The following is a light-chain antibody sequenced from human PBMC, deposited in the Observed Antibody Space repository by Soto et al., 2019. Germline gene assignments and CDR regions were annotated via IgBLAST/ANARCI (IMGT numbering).Light chain of an antibody. CDR3: GSYTCRSTYV. J-gene: IGLJ1*01. Sequence: QSVLTQPASVSGSPGQSITISCTGTSSDVGGYNHVAWYQQHPGEAPTLMIYDVSNRPSGVSNRFSGSKSGNTASLTISGLQAEDEADYYCGSYTCRSTYVFGTGTKVTVL. CDR1: SSDVGGYNH. CDR2: DVS. V-gene: IGLV2-14*01.